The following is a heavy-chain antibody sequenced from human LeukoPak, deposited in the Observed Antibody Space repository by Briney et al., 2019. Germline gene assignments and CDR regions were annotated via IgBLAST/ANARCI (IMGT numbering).Heavy chain of an antibody. CDR3: ARYSGYDFRYYYYMDV. J-gene: IGHJ6*03. CDR2: IYTSGST. Sequence: SETLSLTCTVSGGSISSGSYYWSWIRQPAGKGLEWIGRIYTSGSTNYNPSLKSRVTISVDTSKNRFSLKLSSVTAADTAVYYCARYSGYDFRYYYYMDVWGKGTTVTVSS. D-gene: IGHD5-12*01. V-gene: IGHV4-61*02. CDR1: GGSISSGSYY.